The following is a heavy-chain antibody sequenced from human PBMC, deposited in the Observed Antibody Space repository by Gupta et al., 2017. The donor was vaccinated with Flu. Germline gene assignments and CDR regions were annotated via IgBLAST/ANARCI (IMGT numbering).Heavy chain of an antibody. D-gene: IGHD3-16*01. Sequence: HVHLQVLGTVLVKPSQIMCLTWTFSVDSLNSDGYFWTWIPHHPAQGLEWIGSVQLNGGAYYDPFLQSRVSISVDTSKNKFTLEVGAVTAADTAVYYCARRCAYFFDVWGQGTLVTVSS. CDR2: VQLNGGA. CDR3: ARRCAYFFDV. CDR1: VDSLNSDGYF. J-gene: IGHJ4*03. V-gene: IGHV4-31*02.